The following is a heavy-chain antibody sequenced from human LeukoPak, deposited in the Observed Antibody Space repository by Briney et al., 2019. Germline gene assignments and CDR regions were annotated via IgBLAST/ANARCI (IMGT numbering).Heavy chain of an antibody. CDR2: INPYNGKT. CDR3: AREIFGNFDY. Sequence: ASVRVSSTASGYTFTTYGIRWVRQAPGQGVEWMGWINPYNGKTKYTQKFQGRVTMTTDTSTSTAYMEVRSLRSDDTAVYYCAREIFGNFDYWGQGHLVTVSS. D-gene: IGHD3-10*01. CDR1: GYTFTTYG. J-gene: IGHJ4*02. V-gene: IGHV1-18*01.